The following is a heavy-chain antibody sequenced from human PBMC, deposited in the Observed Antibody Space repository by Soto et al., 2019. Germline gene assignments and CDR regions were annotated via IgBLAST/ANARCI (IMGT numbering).Heavy chain of an antibody. CDR1: GGTFSSYA. CDR3: ARGIVVVPAATENYYYGMDV. Sequence: QVQLVQSGAEVKKPGSSVKDSCKASGGTFSSYAISWVRQAPGQGLEWMGGIIPIFGTANYAQKFQGRVTITADESTSTAYMELSSLRSEDTAVYYCARGIVVVPAATENYYYGMDVWGQGTTVTVSS. CDR2: IIPIFGTA. V-gene: IGHV1-69*01. D-gene: IGHD2-2*01. J-gene: IGHJ6*02.